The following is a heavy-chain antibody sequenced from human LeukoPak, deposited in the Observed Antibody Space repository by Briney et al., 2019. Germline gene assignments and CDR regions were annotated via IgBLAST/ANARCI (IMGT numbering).Heavy chain of an antibody. CDR3: TAHYDFHGMDV. Sequence: PGGSLRLSCAASGFTFSSYSMNWVRQAPGKGLEWVGRIKSKTDGGTTDYAAPVKGRFTISRDDSKNTLYLQMNSLKTEDTAVYYCTAHYDFHGMDVWGQGTTVTVSS. V-gene: IGHV3-15*01. CDR2: IKSKTDGGTT. CDR1: GFTFSSYS. D-gene: IGHD3-3*01. J-gene: IGHJ6*02.